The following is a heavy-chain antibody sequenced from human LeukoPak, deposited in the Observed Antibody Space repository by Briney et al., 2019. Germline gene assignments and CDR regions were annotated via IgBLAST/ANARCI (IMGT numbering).Heavy chain of an antibody. Sequence: PGGSLRLSCAASGFTFDDYGMSWVRQAPGKGLEWVSGINWSGGSTGYADSVKGRFTISRDNAKNSLYLQMNSLRAEDTALYYCAKVLSSCWYDIFDYWGQGTLVTVSS. V-gene: IGHV3-20*04. J-gene: IGHJ4*02. CDR1: GFTFDDYG. CDR3: AKVLSSCWYDIFDY. D-gene: IGHD6-19*01. CDR2: INWSGGST.